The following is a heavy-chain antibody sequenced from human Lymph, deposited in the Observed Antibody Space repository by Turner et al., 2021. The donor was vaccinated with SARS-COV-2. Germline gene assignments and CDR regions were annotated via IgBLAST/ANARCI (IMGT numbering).Heavy chain of an antibody. CDR3: AKGGFYDILTGYSNFDY. CDR1: GFTFSSYG. V-gene: IGHV3-30*18. CDR2: ISYDGSNK. Sequence: QVQLVESGGGVVQPGRSLRPPCAASGFTFSSYGMHWVRQAPGKGLEWVAVISYDGSNKYYADSVKGRFTISRDNSKNTLYLQMNSLRPEDTAVYYCAKGGFYDILTGYSNFDYWGQGTLVTVSS. J-gene: IGHJ4*02. D-gene: IGHD3-9*01.